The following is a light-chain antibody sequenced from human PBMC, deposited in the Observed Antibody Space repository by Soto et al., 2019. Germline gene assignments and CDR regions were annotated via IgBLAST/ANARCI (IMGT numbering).Light chain of an antibody. J-gene: IGLJ3*02. CDR3: CSYAGSYSWL. CDR2: DVS. Sequence: QSALTQPRSVSGSPGQSVTISCTGTSSDVGAYNYVSWYQQHPGKAPKLMVYDVSQRPSGVPDRFSGSKSGNTAPLTISGLQADDHGDYFCCSYAGSYSWLFGGGTQLTVL. CDR1: SSDVGAYNY. V-gene: IGLV2-11*01.